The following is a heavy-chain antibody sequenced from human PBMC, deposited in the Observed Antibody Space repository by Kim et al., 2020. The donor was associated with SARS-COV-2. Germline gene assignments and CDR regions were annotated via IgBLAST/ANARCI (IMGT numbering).Heavy chain of an antibody. D-gene: IGHD5-18*01. CDR3: ARALHGYYWYFDL. V-gene: IGHV4-59*01. CDR2: IYYSGST. Sequence: SETLSLTCTVSGGSISSYYWSWIRQPPGKGLEWIGYIYYSGSTNYNPSLKSRVTISVDTSKNQFSLKLSSVTAADTAVYYCARALHGYYWYFDLWGRGTLVTVSS. CDR1: GGSISSYY. J-gene: IGHJ2*01.